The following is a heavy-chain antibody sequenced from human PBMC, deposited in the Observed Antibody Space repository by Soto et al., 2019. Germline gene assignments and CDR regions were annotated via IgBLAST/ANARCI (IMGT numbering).Heavy chain of an antibody. CDR3: ARYSSSPYYYYYYGMDV. CDR1: GYTFTSYG. V-gene: IGHV1-18*01. J-gene: IGHJ6*02. D-gene: IGHD6-13*01. Sequence: QVQLVQSGAEVKKPGASVKVSCKASGYTFTSYGISWVRQAPGQGLEWMGWISAYNGNTNYAQKLQGRVTMTTDTPKSTDYMELRSLRSDDTAVYYCARYSSSPYYYYYYGMDVWGQGTTVTVSS. CDR2: ISAYNGNT.